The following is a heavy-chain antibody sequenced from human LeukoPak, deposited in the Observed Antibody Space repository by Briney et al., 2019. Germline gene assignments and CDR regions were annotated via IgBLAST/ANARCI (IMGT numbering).Heavy chain of an antibody. Sequence: PSETLSLTCTVSGGCFSRSPYYWGWLRQPPGRGLEWRGNSYYSGSTYYNPSLKRRVTISVDTAKNQFSLKVTSVTAAPTAVSYCAKGTSSGWYYFDYWGQGTLVTVSS. J-gene: IGHJ4*02. D-gene: IGHD6-19*01. CDR2: SYYSGST. CDR3: AKGTSSGWYYFDY. CDR1: GGCFSRSPYY. V-gene: IGHV4-39*07.